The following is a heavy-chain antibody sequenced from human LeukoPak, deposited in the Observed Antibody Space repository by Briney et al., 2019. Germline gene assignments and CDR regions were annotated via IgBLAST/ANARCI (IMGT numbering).Heavy chain of an antibody. J-gene: IGHJ4*02. CDR1: GFPFSDRY. D-gene: IGHD7-27*01. CDR2: ISPNGDII. Sequence: KTGRSLRLSCAAAGFPFSDRYMSWLRQAPGKGMEWVAYISPNGDIIHYADSVRGRFTISRDNAKNSLYLQVSSLRAEDTAIYYCARETGWVFDAWGQGTLVTVAS. CDR3: ARETGWVFDA. V-gene: IGHV3-11*04.